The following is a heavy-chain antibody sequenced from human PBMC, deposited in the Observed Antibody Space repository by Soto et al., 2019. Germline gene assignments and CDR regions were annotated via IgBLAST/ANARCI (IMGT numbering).Heavy chain of an antibody. Sequence: QVQLVESGGGVVQPGRCLRLSCAASGFTFSSYAMHWVRQAPGKGLEWVAVISYDGSNKYNADPVKGRFTISRDNSKNTMYLHMNSQRAEDAAVSYCERDPVAYCGGDCRTFDDWGQGTLVTVSS. CDR2: ISYDGSNK. D-gene: IGHD2-21*02. J-gene: IGHJ4*02. V-gene: IGHV3-30-3*01. CDR3: ERDPVAYCGGDCRTFDD. CDR1: GFTFSSYA.